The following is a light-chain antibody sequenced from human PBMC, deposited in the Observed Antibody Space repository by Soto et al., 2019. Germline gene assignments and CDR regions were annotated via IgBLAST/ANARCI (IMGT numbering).Light chain of an antibody. V-gene: IGLV2-11*02. CDR1: SSDVGGYNY. J-gene: IGLJ1*01. CDR3: CSYAGSYTYV. Sequence: QSVLTQPRSVSGSPGQSVTISCTGTSSDVGGYNYVSWYQQHPGKAPKLMIYDVSKRPSAFPDRFSGSKSGNTASLTISGRQAEDEADYCCCSYAGSYTYVFGTGTKINVL. CDR2: DVS.